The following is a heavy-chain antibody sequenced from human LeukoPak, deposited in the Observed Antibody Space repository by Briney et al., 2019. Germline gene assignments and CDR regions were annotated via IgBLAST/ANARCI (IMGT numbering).Heavy chain of an antibody. V-gene: IGHV3-23*01. CDR2: ISGSGGST. J-gene: IGHJ4*02. D-gene: IGHD3-22*01. Sequence: GGSLRLSCAASGFTFSSYAMSWVRQAPGKGLEWVSAISGSGGSTYYADSVKGRFTISRDNSKNTLYLQMNSLRAEDTAVYYCARVGNYYDSSGYLAYRGQGTLVTVSS. CDR3: ARVGNYYDSSGYLAY. CDR1: GFTFSSYA.